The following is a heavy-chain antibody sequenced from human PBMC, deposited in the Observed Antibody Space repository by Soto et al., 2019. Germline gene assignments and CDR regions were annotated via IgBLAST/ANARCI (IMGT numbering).Heavy chain of an antibody. Sequence: EVQLLESGGGLVQPGGSLRLSCAASGFTFSSYAMSWVRQAPGKGLEWVSAISGSGGSTYYADSVKGRFTISRDNSKNTLYLQMNSLRAEDTAVYYCAKRGFKYRDFWSGYFHLWGQGTLVTVSS. CDR2: ISGSGGST. V-gene: IGHV3-23*01. J-gene: IGHJ5*02. D-gene: IGHD3-3*01. CDR1: GFTFSSYA. CDR3: AKRGFKYRDFWSGYFHL.